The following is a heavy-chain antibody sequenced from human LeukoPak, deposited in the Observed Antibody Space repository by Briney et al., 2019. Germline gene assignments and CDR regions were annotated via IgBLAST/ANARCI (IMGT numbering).Heavy chain of an antibody. D-gene: IGHD2-2*01. CDR1: GFTFSSYG. CDR2: IRYDGSNK. CDR3: ARENLGYCSSTSCNWFDP. V-gene: IGHV3-30*02. J-gene: IGHJ5*02. Sequence: PGGSLRLSCAASGFTFSSYGMHWVRQAPGKGLEWVAFIRYDGSNKYYADSVKGRFTISRDNSKNTLYLQMNSLRAEDTAVYYCARENLGYCSSTSCNWFDPWGQGTLVTVSS.